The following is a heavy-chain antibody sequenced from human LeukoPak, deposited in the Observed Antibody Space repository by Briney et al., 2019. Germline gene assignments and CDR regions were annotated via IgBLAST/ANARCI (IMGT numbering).Heavy chain of an antibody. V-gene: IGHV3-23*01. Sequence: GGSLRLSCAASGFTFSSYAMSWVRQAPGKAPEWVSGISGSGGSTYSADSVKGRFITSRDNSKNTLYLQMNSLRAEDTAVYYCARGTYTSGWYYFDSWGQGTLVTVSS. CDR1: GFTFSSYA. CDR3: ARGTYTSGWYYFDS. J-gene: IGHJ4*02. CDR2: ISGSGGST. D-gene: IGHD6-19*01.